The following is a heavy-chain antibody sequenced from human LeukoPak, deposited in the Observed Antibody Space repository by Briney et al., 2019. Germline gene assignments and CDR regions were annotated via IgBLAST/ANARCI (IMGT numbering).Heavy chain of an antibody. CDR2: INSDGSST. J-gene: IGHJ4*02. Sequence: GGSLRLSCAASGFTFSSYWMHWVRQAPGKGLVWVSRINSDGSSTSYADSVKGRFTISRDNAKNTLSLQMDSLRAEDTAVYFCTRRETYGYYFDFGGQGTLVTVSP. D-gene: IGHD2-2*03. CDR3: TRRETYGYYFDF. V-gene: IGHV3-74*01. CDR1: GFTFSSYW.